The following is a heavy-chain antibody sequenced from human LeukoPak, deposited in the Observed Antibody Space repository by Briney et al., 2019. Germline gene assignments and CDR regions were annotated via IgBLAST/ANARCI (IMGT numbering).Heavy chain of an antibody. CDR2: MNPDTGNT. Sequence: RASVTVSCKASGYTFTAYDINWVRQGAGQGLEWIGWMNPDTGNTGYAQKFQGRVTITRDTSKSTAYMDLNSLRSEDTAVYYCARLSDTPAYYYSSGYYHIRYWGQGTLLTVSS. CDR1: GYTFTAYD. V-gene: IGHV1-8*01. J-gene: IGHJ4*02. CDR3: ARLSDTPAYYYSSGYYHIRY. D-gene: IGHD3-22*01.